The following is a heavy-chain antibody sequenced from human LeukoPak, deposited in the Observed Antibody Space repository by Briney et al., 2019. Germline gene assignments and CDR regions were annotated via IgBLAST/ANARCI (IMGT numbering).Heavy chain of an antibody. CDR2: IYHSGST. D-gene: IGHD3-9*01. Sequence: PSETLSLTCTVSGYSISSGYYWGWIRQPPGKGLEWIGSIYHSGSTYYNPSLKSRVTISVDTSKNQFSLKLSSVTAADTAVYYCARDGRAGYGWFDLWGQGTLVTVSS. CDR3: ARDGRAGYGWFDL. V-gene: IGHV4-38-2*02. J-gene: IGHJ5*02. CDR1: GYSISSGYY.